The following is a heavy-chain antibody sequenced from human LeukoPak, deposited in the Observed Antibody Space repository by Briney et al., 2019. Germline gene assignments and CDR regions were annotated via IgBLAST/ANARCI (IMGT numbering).Heavy chain of an antibody. CDR1: GYTFTGYY. Sequence: ASVKVSCKASGYTFTGYYMHWVRQAPGQGLEWMGWINPNSGGTNYAQKFQGRVTMTRDTSISTAYMELSRLRSDDTAVYYCAREVGGYYEVDYRGQGTLVTVSS. V-gene: IGHV1-2*02. CDR3: AREVGGYYEVDY. D-gene: IGHD3-22*01. J-gene: IGHJ4*02. CDR2: INPNSGGT.